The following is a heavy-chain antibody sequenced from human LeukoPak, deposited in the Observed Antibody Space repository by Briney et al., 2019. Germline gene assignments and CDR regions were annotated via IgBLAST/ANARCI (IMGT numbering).Heavy chain of an antibody. CDR1: GFTFSSYS. V-gene: IGHV3-21*01. Sequence: GGSLRLSCAASGFTFSSYSMNWVRQAPGKGLEWVSSISSSSSYIYYADSVKGRFTISRDNAKNSLYLQMNSLRAEDTAVYYCAREGNDGAFDIWGQGTMVTVSS. CDR3: AREGNDGAFDI. J-gene: IGHJ3*02. D-gene: IGHD1-1*01. CDR2: ISSSSSYI.